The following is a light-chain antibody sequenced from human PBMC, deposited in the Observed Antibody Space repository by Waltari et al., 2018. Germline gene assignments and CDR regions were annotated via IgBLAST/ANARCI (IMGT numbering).Light chain of an antibody. Sequence: EIVMTQSPATLSVSPGERATLSCRASQSVSSNLAWYQQKPGQAPRLRIYGASTRATCIPARFSGSGSGTEFTLTISSLQSEDFAVYYCQQYNNWPPYTFGQGTKLEIK. CDR2: GAS. V-gene: IGKV3-15*01. CDR3: QQYNNWPPYT. J-gene: IGKJ2*01. CDR1: QSVSSN.